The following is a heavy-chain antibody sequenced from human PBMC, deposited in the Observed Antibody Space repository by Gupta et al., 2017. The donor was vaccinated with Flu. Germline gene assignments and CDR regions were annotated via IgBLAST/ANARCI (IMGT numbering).Heavy chain of an antibody. CDR3: AREDSGSPEHAPYYYYYGMDV. CDR1: GGTFSSYA. J-gene: IGHJ6*02. D-gene: IGHD1-26*01. CDR2: IIPIFGTA. Sequence: QVQLVQSGAEVKKPGSSVKVSCKASGGTFSSYAISWVRQAPGQGLEWMGEIIPIFGTANYAQKFQGRVTITADESTSTAYMELSSLRSEDTAVYYCAREDSGSPEHAPYYYYYGMDVWGQGTTVTVSS. V-gene: IGHV1-69*01.